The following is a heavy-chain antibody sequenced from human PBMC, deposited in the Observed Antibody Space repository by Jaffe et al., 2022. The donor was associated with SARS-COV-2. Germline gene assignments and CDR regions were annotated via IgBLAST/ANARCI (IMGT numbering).Heavy chain of an antibody. V-gene: IGHV4-39*01. CDR3: ATSGEYYYDSSGYYTPPYWYFDL. J-gene: IGHJ2*01. CDR1: GGSISSSSYY. CDR2: IYYSGST. Sequence: QLQLQESGPGLVKPSETLSLTCTVSGGSISSSSYYWGWIRQPPGKGLEWIGSIYYSGSTYYNPSLKSRVTISVDTSKNQFSLKLSSVTAADTAVYYCATSGEYYYDSSGYYTPPYWYFDLWGRGTLVTVSS. D-gene: IGHD3-22*01.